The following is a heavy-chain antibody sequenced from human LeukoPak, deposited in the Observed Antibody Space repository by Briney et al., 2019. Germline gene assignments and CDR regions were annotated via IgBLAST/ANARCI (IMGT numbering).Heavy chain of an antibody. J-gene: IGHJ4*02. CDR3: AREEVVVVAATRFLFDY. CDR1: GFTFSSYA. CDR2: ISYDGSNK. D-gene: IGHD2-15*01. V-gene: IGHV3-30*04. Sequence: GRSLRPSCAASGFTFSSYAMHWVRQAPGKGLEWVAVISYDGSNKYYADSVKGRFTISRDNSKNTLYLQMNSLRAEDTAVYYCAREEVVVVAATRFLFDYWGQGTLVTVSS.